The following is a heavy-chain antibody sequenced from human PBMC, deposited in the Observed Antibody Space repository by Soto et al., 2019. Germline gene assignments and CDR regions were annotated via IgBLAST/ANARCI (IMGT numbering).Heavy chain of an antibody. Sequence: SETLSLTCAVYGGSFSGCYWSWIRQPPGKGLEWIGEINHSGSTNYNPSLKSRVTISVDTSKNQFSLKLSSVTAADTAVYYCARGRPPDILTGLYYYYYYGMDVWGQGTTVTVSS. CDR2: INHSGST. V-gene: IGHV4-34*01. CDR1: GGSFSGCY. J-gene: IGHJ6*02. CDR3: ARGRPPDILTGLYYYYYYGMDV. D-gene: IGHD3-9*01.